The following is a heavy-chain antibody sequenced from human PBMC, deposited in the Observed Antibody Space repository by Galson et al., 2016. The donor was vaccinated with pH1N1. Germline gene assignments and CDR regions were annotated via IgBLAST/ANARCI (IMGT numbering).Heavy chain of an antibody. J-gene: IGHJ6*02. Sequence: SLRLSCAASGFSFNTYSMYWVRQAPGKGLEWAAVISYDGNNKYYADSVKGRFTISRDISKNTLYLQMNSLRAEDTAVYYCARGGGYYKSSRTGYYYGMDVWGQGTTVTVSS. CDR1: GFSFNTYS. V-gene: IGHV3-30*03. CDR3: ARGGGYYKSSRTGYYYGMDV. D-gene: IGHD3-22*01. CDR2: ISYDGNNK.